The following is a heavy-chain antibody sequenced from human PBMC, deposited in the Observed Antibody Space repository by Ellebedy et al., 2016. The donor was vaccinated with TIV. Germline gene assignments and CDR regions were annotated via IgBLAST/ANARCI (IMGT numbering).Heavy chain of an antibody. D-gene: IGHD1-7*01. CDR2: IIPISDTA. CDR3: AREAGNYAHFDY. Sequence: SVKVSCXASGGTFSSYTISWVRQAPGQGLEWIGGIIPISDTANYAQKFQGRVTITADESTSTAYMELSSLRSEDTAVYYCAREAGNYAHFDYWGQGTLVIVSS. J-gene: IGHJ4*02. V-gene: IGHV1-69*13. CDR1: GGTFSSYT.